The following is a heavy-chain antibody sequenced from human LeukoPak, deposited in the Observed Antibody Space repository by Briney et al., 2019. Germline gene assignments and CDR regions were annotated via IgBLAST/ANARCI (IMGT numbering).Heavy chain of an antibody. CDR1: GYSISSGYY. Sequence: SETLSLTCTVSGYSISSGYYWGWIRQPPGKGLEWIGSIYHSGSTYYNPSLKSRVTISVDTSKNQFSLKLNSVTAADTAVYYCARGEVAVAGLYFDYWGQGTLVTVSS. CDR3: ARGEVAVAGLYFDY. J-gene: IGHJ4*02. D-gene: IGHD6-19*01. CDR2: IYHSGST. V-gene: IGHV4-38-2*02.